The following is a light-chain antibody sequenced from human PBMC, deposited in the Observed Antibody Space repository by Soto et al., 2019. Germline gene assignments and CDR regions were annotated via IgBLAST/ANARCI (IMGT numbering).Light chain of an antibody. CDR1: QGIKND. J-gene: IGKJ1*01. V-gene: IGKV1-6*01. Sequence: AIQMTQSPSSLSASVGDRVTITCRASQGIKNDLGWYQQKPGKAPKLLIYATSSLQSGVPSRFSGSGSGTDFTLTISSLQPEDFATYYCLQDYNYPWTFGQGTKVEIK. CDR2: ATS. CDR3: LQDYNYPWT.